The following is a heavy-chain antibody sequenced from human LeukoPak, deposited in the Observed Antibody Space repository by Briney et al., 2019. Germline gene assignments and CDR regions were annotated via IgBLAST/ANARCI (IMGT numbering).Heavy chain of an antibody. CDR2: IYYSGST. Sequence: SETLSLTCSVSGGSISSSAYYWGWIRQPPGKGLEWIGNIYYSGSTYYNASLKSQVSISIDTSKNQFSLKLTSVTAADTAVYYCARQTGSGLFILPGGQGTLVTVSS. CDR1: GGSISSSAYY. D-gene: IGHD3/OR15-3a*01. V-gene: IGHV4-39*01. CDR3: ARQTGSGLFILP. J-gene: IGHJ4*02.